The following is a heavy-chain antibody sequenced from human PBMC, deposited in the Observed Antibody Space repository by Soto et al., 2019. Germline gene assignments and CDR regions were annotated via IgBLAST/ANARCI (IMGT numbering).Heavy chain of an antibody. CDR1: GFTFSTYV. Sequence: QVQLVESGGGVVQTGRSLRLSCAASGFTFSTYVMHWVRQAPGKGLEWVAAITYDGSKKFYEDSVKGRLTITRDNSKNTVNLQMNSLRGEDTAVYYCAKGQNCSTASGYVDYYGMDVWGKGTTVAVSS. D-gene: IGHD2-2*01. V-gene: IGHV3-30*18. J-gene: IGHJ6*04. CDR3: AKGQNCSTASGYVDYYGMDV. CDR2: ITYDGSKK.